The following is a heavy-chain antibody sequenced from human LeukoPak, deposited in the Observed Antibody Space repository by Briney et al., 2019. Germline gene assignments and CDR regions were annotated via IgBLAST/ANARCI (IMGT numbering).Heavy chain of an antibody. CDR2: IYYSGST. Sequence: SETLSLTCTVSGGSISSYYWSWSRQPPGKGLEWIGYIYYSGSTTYSPSLKSRVTISVDTSKNQFSLKLSSVTAADTAFYYCARSPITSAGHNWFDPWGRGTLVTVSS. V-gene: IGHV4-59*01. D-gene: IGHD6-13*01. CDR1: GGSISSYY. CDR3: ARSPITSAGHNWFDP. J-gene: IGHJ5*02.